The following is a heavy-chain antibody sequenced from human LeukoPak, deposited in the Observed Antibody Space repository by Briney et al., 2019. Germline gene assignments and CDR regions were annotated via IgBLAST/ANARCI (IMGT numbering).Heavy chain of an antibody. CDR2: INHSGST. Sequence: SETLSLTCAVYGGSFSGYYWSWIRQPPGKGLEWTGEINHSGSTNYNPSLKSRVTISVDTSKNQFSLKLSSVTAADTAVYYCARVRWILHYFDYWGQGTLVTVSS. CDR3: ARVRWILHYFDY. D-gene: IGHD5-18*01. V-gene: IGHV4-34*01. J-gene: IGHJ4*02. CDR1: GGSFSGYY.